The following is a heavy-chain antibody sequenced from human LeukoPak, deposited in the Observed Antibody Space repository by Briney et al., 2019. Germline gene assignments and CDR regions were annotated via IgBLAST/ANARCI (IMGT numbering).Heavy chain of an antibody. CDR1: GFTFSNFA. CDR2: MSYDGSQ. J-gene: IGHJ5*02. Sequence: GGSLRLSCAASGFTFSNFAMHWVRQAPGKGPEWVSFMSYDGSQYHADSVKGRFTISRDNSKNTLFLQMNSLRAEDTALYYCAKGSSGYFVDLWGQETLVTVSS. CDR3: AKGSSGYFVDL. V-gene: IGHV3-30*07. D-gene: IGHD3-22*01.